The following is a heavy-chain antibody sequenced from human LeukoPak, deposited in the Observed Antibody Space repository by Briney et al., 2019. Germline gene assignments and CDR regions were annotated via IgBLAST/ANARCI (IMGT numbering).Heavy chain of an antibody. CDR1: GFTFSGHA. CDR2: ISISGDIT. CDR3: ANEEVPNDY. J-gene: IGHJ4*02. D-gene: IGHD4/OR15-4a*01. Sequence: PGGSLRLSCAVSGFTFSGHAMTWVRQAPGKGLEWVSGISISGDITYYADSVQGRFIIFRDNSKNTVYLQMNSLRVEDTAVYYCANEEVPNDYWGQGTLVTVSS. V-gene: IGHV3-23*01.